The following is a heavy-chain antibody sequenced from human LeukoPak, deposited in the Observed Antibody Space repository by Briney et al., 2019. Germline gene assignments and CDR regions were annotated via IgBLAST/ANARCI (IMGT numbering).Heavy chain of an antibody. V-gene: IGHV1-69*15. CDR3: ASSDYYGSGSYYRNY. CDR1: GGTFSSYA. CDR2: IIPIFGTA. Sequence: ASVKVSCKASGGTFSSYAISWVRQAPGQGLEWMGRIIPIFGTANYAQKFQGRVTITADESTSTAYMELSSLRSEDTAVYYCASSDYYGSGSYYRNYWGQGTLVTVSS. J-gene: IGHJ4*02. D-gene: IGHD3-10*01.